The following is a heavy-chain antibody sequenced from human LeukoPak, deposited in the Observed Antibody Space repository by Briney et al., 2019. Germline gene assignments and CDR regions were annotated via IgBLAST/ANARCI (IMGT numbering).Heavy chain of an antibody. CDR1: GFTFTNFS. V-gene: IGHV3-21*01. J-gene: IGHJ5*02. CDR3: ARDWMYNWFDP. CDR2: ISSSSSYI. Sequence: PGGSLRLSCEVSGFTFTNFSMNWVRQAPGKGLEWVSSISSSSSYIYYADSVKGRFTISRDNAKNSLYLQMNSLRAEDTAVYYCARDWMYNWFDPWGQGTLVTVSS. D-gene: IGHD1-1*01.